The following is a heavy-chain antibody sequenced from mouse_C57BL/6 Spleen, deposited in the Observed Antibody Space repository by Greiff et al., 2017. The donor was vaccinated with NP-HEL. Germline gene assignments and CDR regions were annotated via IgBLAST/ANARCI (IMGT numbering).Heavy chain of an antibody. D-gene: IGHD2-10*01. CDR2: IYPGDGDT. J-gene: IGHJ3*01. V-gene: IGHV1-80*01. CDR1: GYAFSSYW. CDR3: ARSSYGNYPAWFAY. Sequence: QVQLKQSGAELVKPGASVKISCKASGYAFSSYWMNWVKQRPGKGLEWIGQIYPGDGDTNYNGKFKGKATLTADKSSSTAYMQLSSLTSEDSAVYVCARSSYGNYPAWFAYWGQGTLVTVSA.